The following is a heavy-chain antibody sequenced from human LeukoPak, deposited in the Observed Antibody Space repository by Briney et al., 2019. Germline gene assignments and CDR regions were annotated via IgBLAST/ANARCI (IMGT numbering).Heavy chain of an antibody. Sequence: ASVKVSCKASGYTFTSYGINWVRQATGQGLEWMGWMNPNSGNTGYAQKFQGRVTMTRNTSISTAYMELSSLRSEDTAVYYCARDPSRYCSSSSSCHNWFDPWGQGTLVTVSS. CDR2: MNPNSGNT. J-gene: IGHJ5*02. CDR3: ARDPSRYCSSSSSCHNWFDP. CDR1: GYTFTSYG. V-gene: IGHV1-8*02. D-gene: IGHD2-15*01.